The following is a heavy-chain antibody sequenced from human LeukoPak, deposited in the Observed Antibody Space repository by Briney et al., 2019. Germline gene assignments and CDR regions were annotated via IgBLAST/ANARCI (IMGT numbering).Heavy chain of an antibody. CDR1: GGTFSSYA. V-gene: IGHV1-69*13. CDR3: ARGKYYDFWSVIDL. D-gene: IGHD3-3*01. Sequence: SVKVFCKASGGTFSSYAISWVRQAPGQGLEWMGGIIPIFGTANYAQKFQGRVTITADESTSTAYMELSSLRSEDTAVYYCARGKYYDFWSVIDLWGRGTLVTVSS. CDR2: IIPIFGTA. J-gene: IGHJ2*01.